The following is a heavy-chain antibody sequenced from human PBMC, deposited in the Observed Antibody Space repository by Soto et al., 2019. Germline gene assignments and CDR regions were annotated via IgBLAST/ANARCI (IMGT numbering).Heavy chain of an antibody. D-gene: IGHD3-10*01. CDR2: IIPNAHGI. J-gene: IGHJ4*02. Sequence: GSIRLCCETAGFNFKNYSVSCGRRDPGKGRERVYGIIPNAHGIWYEDSVKGRFTISRDTSRNWVSLKLYTLSAEDTAVYYCAKGRNYPRDYFHYWGQGTLVTVSS. CDR1: GFNFKNYS. CDR3: AKGRNYPRDYFHY. V-gene: IGHV3-23*01.